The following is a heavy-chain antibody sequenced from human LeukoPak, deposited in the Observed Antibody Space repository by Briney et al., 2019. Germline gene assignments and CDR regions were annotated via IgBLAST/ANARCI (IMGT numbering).Heavy chain of an antibody. CDR2: IYYSGST. J-gene: IGHJ3*02. V-gene: IGHV4-31*03. CDR1: GGSISSGGYY. D-gene: IGHD3-22*01. Sequence: PSEILSLTCTASGGSISSGGYYWSWIRQHPGKGLEWIGYIYYSGSTYYNPSLKSRVTISVDTSKNQFSLKLSSVTAADTAVYYCARYPSGHYYGSTPTGAFDIWGQGTMVTVSS. CDR3: ARYPSGHYYGSTPTGAFDI.